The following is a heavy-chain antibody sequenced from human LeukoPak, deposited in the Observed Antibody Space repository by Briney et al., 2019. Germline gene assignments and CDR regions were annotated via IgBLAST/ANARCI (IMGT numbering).Heavy chain of an antibody. CDR2: IYYSGST. V-gene: IGHV4-59*01. D-gene: IGHD2-2*01. CDR1: GGSISSYY. CDR3: ASYTTSRYCSSTSCYRAFDI. Sequence: SETLSLTCTVSGGSISSYYWSWIRQPPGKGLEWNGYIYYSGSTNYNPSLKSRVTISVDTSKNQFSLKLSSVTAADTAVYYCASYTTSRYCSSTSCYRAFDIWGQGTMVTVSS. J-gene: IGHJ3*02.